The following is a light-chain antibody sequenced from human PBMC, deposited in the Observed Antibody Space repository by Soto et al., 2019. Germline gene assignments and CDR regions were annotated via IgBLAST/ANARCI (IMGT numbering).Light chain of an antibody. J-gene: IGLJ3*02. CDR1: SSDVGAYNY. CDR2: DVS. V-gene: IGLV2-8*01. Sequence: QSALTQPPSASGSRGQSVTISCTGTSSDVGAYNYVSWYQQHPGKAPKLMIYDVSKRPSGVPYRFSGSKSGNAASLTVSGLQGEDEADYYCSSYAGSSWVFGGGTKVTVL. CDR3: SSYAGSSWV.